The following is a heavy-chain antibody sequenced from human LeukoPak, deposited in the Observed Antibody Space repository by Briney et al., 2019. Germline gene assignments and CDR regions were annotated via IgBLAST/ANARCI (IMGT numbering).Heavy chain of an antibody. D-gene: IGHD6-19*01. Sequence: GGSLRLSCAASGFTFSSYEMNWVRQAPGKGLEGVSYISSSGGTIYYADSVKGRFTISRDNAKNSLYLQMNSLRAEDTAVYYCARERAVAGTRRKSPYWYFDLWGRGTLVTVSS. CDR3: ARERAVAGTRRKSPYWYFDL. V-gene: IGHV3-48*03. CDR1: GFTFSSYE. J-gene: IGHJ2*01. CDR2: ISSSGGTI.